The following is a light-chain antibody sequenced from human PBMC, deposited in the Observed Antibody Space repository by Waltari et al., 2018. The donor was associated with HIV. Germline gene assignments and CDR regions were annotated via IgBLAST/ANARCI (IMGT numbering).Light chain of an antibody. CDR3: CSYARSRSLL. CDR1: SNDVGGFAL. J-gene: IGLJ2*01. Sequence: HSALTQPASVSGSPGPSITISCTGTSNDVGGFALVSWYQHHPGKAPKLIIFEVNKRPSGVSNRFSGSKSGNTASLTISGLQTEDETDYYCCSYARSRSLLFGGGTKLTVL. CDR2: EVN. V-gene: IGLV2-23*02.